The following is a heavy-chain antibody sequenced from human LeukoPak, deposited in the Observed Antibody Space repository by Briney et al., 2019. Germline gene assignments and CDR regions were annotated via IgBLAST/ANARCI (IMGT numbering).Heavy chain of an antibody. CDR3: AKDDDWGRYKH. V-gene: IGHV3-23*01. CDR1: GFTFSSHG. Sequence: GGSLRLSCAASGFTFSSHGMNWVRQAPGKGLEWVSGISPSGGITYYTDSVKGRFTISRDNSKNTQSLQMNSLRAEDTVVYYCAKDDDWGRYKHWGQGTLVTVSS. CDR2: ISPSGGIT. J-gene: IGHJ1*01. D-gene: IGHD3-16*01.